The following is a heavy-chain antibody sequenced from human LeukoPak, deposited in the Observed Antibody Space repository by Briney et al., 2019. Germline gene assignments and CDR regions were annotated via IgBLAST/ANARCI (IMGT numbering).Heavy chain of an antibody. Sequence: ASVKVSCKASGYTFTGYYMHWVRRAPGQGLEWMGWINPNSGGTNYAQKFQGRVTMTRDTSISTAYMELSRLRSDDTAVYYCARDQSGSSGYSDYWGQGTLVTVSS. CDR3: ARDQSGSSGYSDY. D-gene: IGHD3-22*01. CDR2: INPNSGGT. V-gene: IGHV1-2*02. CDR1: GYTFTGYY. J-gene: IGHJ4*02.